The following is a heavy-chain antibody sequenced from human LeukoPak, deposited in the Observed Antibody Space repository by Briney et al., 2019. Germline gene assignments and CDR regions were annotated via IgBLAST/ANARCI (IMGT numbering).Heavy chain of an antibody. CDR3: TRGGYSYYDYRPFV. CDR2: IYHSGTT. CDR1: GGSISTFH. Sequence: KPSETLSLTCTVSGGSISTFHWSWIRQPPGKGLEWIGYIYHSGTTNYSPSLKSRVTISVDTSKNQLSLKLNSVTAADTAVYYCTRGGYSYYDYRPFVWGQGALVTVSS. V-gene: IGHV4-59*01. D-gene: IGHD5-12*01. J-gene: IGHJ4*02.